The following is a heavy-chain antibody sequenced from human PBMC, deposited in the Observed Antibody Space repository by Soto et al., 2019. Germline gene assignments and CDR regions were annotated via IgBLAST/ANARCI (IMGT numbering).Heavy chain of an antibody. Sequence: VQLMQSGAEVKQPGSSVKVSCEASGGTFSSHSINWVRQAPGQGLEWMGGIVTLFGTANYAQNFRGRVTITADQSTSKVYLDLSSLRSDDTAVYYCAREVGYGDFSAALLDWGQGTLVTVSS. D-gene: IGHD4-17*01. CDR3: AREVGYGDFSAALLD. V-gene: IGHV1-69*01. CDR2: IVTLFGTA. J-gene: IGHJ4*02. CDR1: GGTFSSHS.